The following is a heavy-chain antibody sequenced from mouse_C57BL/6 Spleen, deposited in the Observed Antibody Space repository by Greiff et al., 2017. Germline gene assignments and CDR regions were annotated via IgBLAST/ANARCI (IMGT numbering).Heavy chain of an antibody. D-gene: IGHD2-3*01. J-gene: IGHJ1*03. CDR2: IDPETGGT. CDR1: GYTFTDYE. Sequence: QVQLKESGAELVRPGASVTLSCKASGYTFTDYEMHWVKQTPVHGLEWIGAIDPETGGTAYNQKFKGKAILTADKSSSTAYMELRSLTSEDSAVYYGTGWLLGGYWYFDVWGTGTTVTVSS. V-gene: IGHV1-15*01. CDR3: TGWLLGGYWYFDV.